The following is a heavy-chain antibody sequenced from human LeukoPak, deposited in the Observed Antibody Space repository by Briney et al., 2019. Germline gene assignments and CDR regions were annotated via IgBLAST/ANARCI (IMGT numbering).Heavy chain of an antibody. D-gene: IGHD2-8*01. Sequence: GGSLRLSCAASGFTFSSYAMHWVRQAPGKGLEWVAVISYDGSNKYYADSVKGRFTISRDNSKNTLYLQMNSLRAEDTAVYYCARDFLSNGDPGAFDIWGQGTMVTVSS. CDR2: ISYDGSNK. CDR3: ARDFLSNGDPGAFDI. CDR1: GFTFSSYA. J-gene: IGHJ3*02. V-gene: IGHV3-30-3*01.